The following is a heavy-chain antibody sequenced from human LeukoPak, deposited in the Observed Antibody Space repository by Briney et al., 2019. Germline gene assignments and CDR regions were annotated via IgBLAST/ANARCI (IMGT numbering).Heavy chain of an antibody. CDR2: IIPIFGTA. D-gene: IGHD5-18*01. CDR1: GGTFSSYA. Sequence: GASVEVSCKASGGTFSSYAISWVRQAPGQGLEWMGGIIPIFGTANYAQKFQGRVTITADKSTSTAYMELSSLRSEDTAVYYCARAFKHTALYYYYYMDVWGKGTTVTVSS. J-gene: IGHJ6*03. V-gene: IGHV1-69*06. CDR3: ARAFKHTALYYYYYMDV.